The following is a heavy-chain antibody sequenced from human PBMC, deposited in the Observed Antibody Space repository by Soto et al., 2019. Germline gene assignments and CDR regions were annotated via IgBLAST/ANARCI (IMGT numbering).Heavy chain of an antibody. V-gene: IGHV1-18*04. CDR1: GYTFTSCG. CDR3: ARDHCSGGSCYYFWFDP. Sequence: GASVKVSCKASGYTFTSCGISWVRQAPGQGLEWMGWISAYNGNTNYAQKLQGRVTMTTDTSTSTAYMELRSLRSDDTAVYYCARDHCSGGSCYYFWFDPWGQGTLVTVSS. D-gene: IGHD2-15*01. CDR2: ISAYNGNT. J-gene: IGHJ5*02.